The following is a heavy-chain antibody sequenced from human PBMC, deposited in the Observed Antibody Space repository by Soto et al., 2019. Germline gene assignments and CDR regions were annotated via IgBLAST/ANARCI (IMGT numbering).Heavy chain of an antibody. CDR3: ARSKAAAFSFDY. V-gene: IGHV1-69*13. D-gene: IGHD6-13*01. Sequence: SVKVSCKASGGTFSSYAISWVRQAPGQGLEWMGGIIPIFGTANYAQKFQGRVTITADESTSTAYMELSSLRSEGTAVYYCARSKAAAFSFDYWGQGTLVTVSS. CDR1: GGTFSSYA. J-gene: IGHJ4*02. CDR2: IIPIFGTA.